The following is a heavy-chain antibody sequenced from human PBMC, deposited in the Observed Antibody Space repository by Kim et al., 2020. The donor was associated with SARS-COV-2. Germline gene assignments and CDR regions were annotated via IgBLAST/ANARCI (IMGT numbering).Heavy chain of an antibody. D-gene: IGHD3-22*01. CDR2: INPNSGGT. Sequence: ASVKVSCKASGYTFTGYYMHWVRQAPGQGLEWMGRINPNSGGTNYAQKFQGRVTMTRDTSISTAYMELSRLRSDDTAVYYCARAALDYYDSSGYLCYFDYWGQGTLVTVSS. V-gene: IGHV1-2*06. CDR1: GYTFTGYY. J-gene: IGHJ4*02. CDR3: ARAALDYYDSSGYLCYFDY.